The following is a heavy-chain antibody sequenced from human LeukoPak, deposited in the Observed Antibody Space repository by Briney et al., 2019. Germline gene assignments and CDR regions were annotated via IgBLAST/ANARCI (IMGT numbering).Heavy chain of an antibody. Sequence: GGSLRLSCVASGFTFSDYYMSWIRQAPGKGLEWVSYISSSGSTIYYADSVKGRFTISRDNAKNSLCLQINSLRAEDTAVYYCAGYCSGGNCYRRSDYWGQGTLVTVSS. CDR3: AGYCSGGNCYRRSDY. CDR1: GFTFSDYY. J-gene: IGHJ4*02. CDR2: ISSSGSTI. V-gene: IGHV3-11*01. D-gene: IGHD2-15*01.